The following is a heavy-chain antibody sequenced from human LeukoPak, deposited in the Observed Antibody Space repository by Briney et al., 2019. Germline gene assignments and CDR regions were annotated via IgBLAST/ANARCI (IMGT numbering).Heavy chain of an antibody. CDR1: GFTVSSDY. CDR2: IFSGGST. D-gene: IGHD4-17*01. Sequence: PGGSLRLSCAASGFTVSSDYMCWVRAAPRRGGGWGSVIFSGGSTYYADSVQGRFTISTADSTNTLCFQINSLRAEDTAVYYCARCTTVNIYYYYYYIDVWGKGTTVTVSS. V-gene: IGHV3-53*01. J-gene: IGHJ6*03. CDR3: ARCTTVNIYYYYYYIDV.